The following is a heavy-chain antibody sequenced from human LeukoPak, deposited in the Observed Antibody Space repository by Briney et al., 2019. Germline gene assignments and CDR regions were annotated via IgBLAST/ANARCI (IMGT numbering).Heavy chain of an antibody. J-gene: IGHJ4*02. V-gene: IGHV3-21*01. CDR1: GFTFSAFS. Sequence: GGSLRLSCAASGFTFSAFSMNWVRQAPGKGLEWVSAISSSSSDIYYTDSVKGRFTISRDNSKNTLYLQMSSLRAEDTAVYYCVKDRSYYDSSEVPDWGQGTLVTVSS. CDR2: ISSSSSDI. CDR3: VKDRSYYDSSEVPD. D-gene: IGHD3-22*01.